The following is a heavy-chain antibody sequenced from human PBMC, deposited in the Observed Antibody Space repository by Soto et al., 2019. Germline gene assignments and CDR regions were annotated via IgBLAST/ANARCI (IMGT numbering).Heavy chain of an antibody. Sequence: QVQLVESGGGVVQPGRSLRLSCAASGFTFSSYAMHWVRQAPGKGLEWVAVISYDGSNKYYADSVKGRFTISRDNSKNTLYLQMNRLRAEDTAVYYCARDISGWYGGMDVWGQGTTVTVSS. J-gene: IGHJ6*02. CDR3: ARDISGWYGGMDV. CDR1: GFTFSSYA. CDR2: ISYDGSNK. V-gene: IGHV3-30-3*01. D-gene: IGHD6-19*01.